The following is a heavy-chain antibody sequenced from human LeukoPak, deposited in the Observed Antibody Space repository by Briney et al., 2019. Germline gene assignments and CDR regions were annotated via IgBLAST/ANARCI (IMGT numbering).Heavy chain of an antibody. CDR2: IYYSGST. D-gene: IGHD6-13*01. Sequence: SETLSLTCTVSGGSISSYYWSWIRQPPGKGLEWIGYIYYSGSTNYNPSLKSRVTISVDTSKNQFSLKLSSVTAADTAVYYCARGGSWSYILDYWGQGTLVTVSS. J-gene: IGHJ4*02. CDR3: ARGGSWSYILDY. CDR1: GGSISSYY. V-gene: IGHV4-59*01.